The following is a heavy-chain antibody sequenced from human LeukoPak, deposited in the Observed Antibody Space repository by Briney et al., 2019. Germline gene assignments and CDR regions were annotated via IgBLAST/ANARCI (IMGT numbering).Heavy chain of an antibody. CDR1: GFTFSSYG. CDR2: IWYDGSNK. V-gene: IGHV3-33*01. J-gene: IGHJ4*02. CDR3: ARDPSSLRDPFDS. Sequence: GGSLRLSCAASGFTFSSYGMHWVRQAPGKGLEWVAVIWYDGSNKYYADSVKGRFTISRDNSKNTLYLQVNSLRAEDTAVYYCARDPSSLRDPFDSWGQGTLVTVSS.